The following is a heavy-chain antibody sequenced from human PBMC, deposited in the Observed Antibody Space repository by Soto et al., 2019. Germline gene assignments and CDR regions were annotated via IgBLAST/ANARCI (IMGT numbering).Heavy chain of an antibody. D-gene: IGHD1-26*01. CDR2: IIGSGGST. J-gene: IGHJ4*02. V-gene: IGHV3-23*01. CDR3: ARRGSGSYYDY. Sequence: EVQLLESGGGLVQPGGSLRPSGEASGFTFSGYAIRWFRQAPGKGLGWVSAIIGSGGSTYYADSVKGRFTISRDNSKNTLYLQMNSLRAEDTAVYYCARRGSGSYYDYWGQGTLVTVSS. CDR1: GFTFSGYA.